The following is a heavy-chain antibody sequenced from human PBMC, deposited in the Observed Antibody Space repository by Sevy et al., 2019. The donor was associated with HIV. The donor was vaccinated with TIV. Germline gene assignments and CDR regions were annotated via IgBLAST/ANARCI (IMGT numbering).Heavy chain of an antibody. J-gene: IGHJ4*02. V-gene: IGHV3-7*01. CDR2: IKHDGSEK. Sequence: GGSLRLSCAASGFSFNNHCMSWVRQAPEKGLEWVANIKHDGSEKYYADSLEGRFAVSRDNAKNPLFLQINSLKVEDTAVYFCARLPTGLQSFNYLLSTYFDSWGQGTLVTVSS. CDR1: GFSFNNHC. CDR3: ARLPTGLQSFNYLLSTYFDS. D-gene: IGHD3-9*01.